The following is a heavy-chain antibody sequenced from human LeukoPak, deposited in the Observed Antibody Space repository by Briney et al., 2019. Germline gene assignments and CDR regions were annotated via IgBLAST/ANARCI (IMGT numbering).Heavy chain of an antibody. Sequence: GGSLRLSCAASGFAFSSYAMTWVRQAPGKGLEWDSGIGSGTNGRTYYADSVKGRFSTSRDNSKDTLSLQMNSLREEDTAVYYCAKDWQWELLTGAFNIWGQGTMVTVS. D-gene: IGHD1-26*01. V-gene: IGHV3-23*01. J-gene: IGHJ3*02. CDR2: IGSGTNGRT. CDR1: GFAFSSYA. CDR3: AKDWQWELLTGAFNI.